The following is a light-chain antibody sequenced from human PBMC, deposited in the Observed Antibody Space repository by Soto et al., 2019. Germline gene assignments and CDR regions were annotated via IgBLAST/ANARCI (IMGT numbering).Light chain of an antibody. J-gene: IGKJ1*01. CDR1: QSVSGN. V-gene: IGKV3D-15*01. CDR2: GAS. CDR3: QQYNNWPPT. Sequence: EIVMTQSPATLSVSPGERATLSCRASQSVSGNLAWYQQKPGQAPRLLIYGASTRATGIPARFSGSGSGTEFTVTISGLQSEDCAVYYCQQYNNWPPTFGQGTKVEIK.